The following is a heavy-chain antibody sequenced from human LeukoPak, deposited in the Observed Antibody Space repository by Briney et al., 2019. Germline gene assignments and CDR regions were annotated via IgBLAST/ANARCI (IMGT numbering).Heavy chain of an antibody. V-gene: IGHV1-18*03. Sequence: ASVKVSCKASGYTFTSYGISWVRQAPGQGLEWMGWICAYNGNTNYAQKLQGRVTMTTDTSTSTAYMELRSLRSDDMAVYYCAREFYDSSGAFWFDPWAREPWSPSPQ. D-gene: IGHD3-22*01. CDR1: GYTFTSYG. J-gene: IGHJ5*02. CDR2: ICAYNGNT. CDR3: AREFYDSSGAFWFDP.